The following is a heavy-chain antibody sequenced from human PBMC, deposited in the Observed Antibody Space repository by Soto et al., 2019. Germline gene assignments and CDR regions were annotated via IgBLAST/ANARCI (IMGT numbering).Heavy chain of an antibody. CDR2: ISGSGGST. V-gene: IGHV3-23*01. D-gene: IGHD6-6*01. J-gene: IGHJ6*02. CDR1: GFTFSSYA. Sequence: GGSLRLSCAASGFTFSSYAMSWVRQAPGKGLEWVSVISGSGGSTYYADSVKGRFTISRDNSKNTLYLQMDSLRAEDTAIYYCAKDLLMAIAASMDVWAKGPRSPSH. CDR3: AKDLLMAIAASMDV.